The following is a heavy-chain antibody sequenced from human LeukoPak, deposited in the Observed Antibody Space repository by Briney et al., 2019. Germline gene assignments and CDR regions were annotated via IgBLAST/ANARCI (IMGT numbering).Heavy chain of an antibody. D-gene: IGHD6-13*01. CDR2: VDGGGGGT. J-gene: IGHJ4*02. Sequence: GGSLRLSCAASGFTLSSYAMTWVRQAPGRGLEWVSSVDGGGGGTYYADSVKGRFTISRDNSKDTLYLRMNGLRAEDTAVYFCAKQSAGSAAWYSLHYDFWGQGTLVTVSS. CDR3: AKQSAGSAAWYSLHYDF. V-gene: IGHV3-23*01. CDR1: GFTLSSYA.